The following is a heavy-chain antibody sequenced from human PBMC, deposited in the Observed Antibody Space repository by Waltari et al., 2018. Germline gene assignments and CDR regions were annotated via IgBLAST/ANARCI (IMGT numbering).Heavy chain of an antibody. J-gene: IGHJ5*02. CDR2: IIPIFGTA. CDR1: GGTFSSYD. V-gene: IGHV1-69*12. CDR3: AGRRMRYQLRPPASLDP. D-gene: IGHD2-2*01. Sequence: QVQLVQSGAEVKKPGSAVKVSCKAPGGTFSSYDISRVRTARGQGLEGMGGIIPIFGTANYEQKFQGRVTITADESTSTAYMELSSLRSEDTAVYYCAGRRMRYQLRPPASLDPWGQGTLVTVSS.